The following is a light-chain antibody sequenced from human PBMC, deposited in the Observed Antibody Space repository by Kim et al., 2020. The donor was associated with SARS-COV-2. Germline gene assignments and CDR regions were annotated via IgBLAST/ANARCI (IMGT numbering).Light chain of an antibody. J-gene: IGKJ4*01. CDR2: HVS. Sequence: EVVLTQSPGTLSLSPGERATLSCRASQSVNNNYLAWYQEKPGQAPRLLIYHVSSWATGIPDRFSGSGSGTDFTLTISRLEPEDFAVYYCQQYTTSLLTFGGGTKVDIK. CDR1: QSVNNNY. CDR3: QQYTTSLLT. V-gene: IGKV3-20*01.